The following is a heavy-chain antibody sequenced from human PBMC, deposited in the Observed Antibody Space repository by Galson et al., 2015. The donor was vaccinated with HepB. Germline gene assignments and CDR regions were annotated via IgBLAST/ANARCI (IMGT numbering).Heavy chain of an antibody. CDR2: VNPSNGNT. CDR1: GYNFDSYV. J-gene: IGHJ4*02. V-gene: IGHV1-18*01. D-gene: IGHD3-10*01. CDR3: ARGSVDLWN. Sequence: SVKVSCKASGYNFDSYVISWLRQAPGQGLEWMGWVNPSNGNTKYGHEFAGRVIMTTDTATGTGYMELRTLRYDDTAVYYCARGSVDLWNWGQGTQVTVSP.